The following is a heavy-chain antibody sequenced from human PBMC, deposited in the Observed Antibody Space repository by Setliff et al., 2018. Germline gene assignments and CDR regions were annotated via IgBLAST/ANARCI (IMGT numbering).Heavy chain of an antibody. V-gene: IGHV4-59*11. CDR2: IYYSGNT. CDR3: ARGIPAYDFWSGYYIGYYYYMDV. J-gene: IGHJ6*03. CDR1: GGSISSHY. Sequence: SETLSLTCTVSGGSISSHYWSWIRQPPGKGLEWIGYIYYSGNTNYNPSLKSRVTISVDTSKNQFSLKLSSVTAADTAVYYCARGIPAYDFWSGYYIGYYYYMDVWGKGTTVTVSS. D-gene: IGHD3-3*01.